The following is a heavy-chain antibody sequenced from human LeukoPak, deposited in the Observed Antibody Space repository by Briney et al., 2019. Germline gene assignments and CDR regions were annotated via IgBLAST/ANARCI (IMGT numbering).Heavy chain of an antibody. D-gene: IGHD3-10*01. V-gene: IGHV4-59*01. J-gene: IGHJ4*02. CDR3: ARDRPYYFGSGSYYDGFDS. Sequence: SETLSLTCSVSGGSIISYYWNWIRQPPGKGLEWIGYVHHSGSTSYNPSLKSRVTISLDMSKSQFSLKLGSVTAADTAVYYCARDRPYYFGSGSYYDGFDSWGQGTLVTVSS. CDR1: GGSIISYY. CDR2: VHHSGST.